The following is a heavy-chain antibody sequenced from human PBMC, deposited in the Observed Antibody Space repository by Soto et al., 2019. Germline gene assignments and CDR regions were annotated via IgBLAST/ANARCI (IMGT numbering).Heavy chain of an antibody. CDR2: INHSGST. Sequence: SETLSLTCAVYGGSFSAYYWNWIRQPPGKGLEWIGEINHSGSTNYNPSLKSRVTISVDTSKNQLSLRLSSVTAADTAVYYCARRYGYYFDYWGQGTLVTVSS. V-gene: IGHV4-34*01. D-gene: IGHD3-9*01. CDR3: ARRYGYYFDY. CDR1: GGSFSAYY. J-gene: IGHJ4*02.